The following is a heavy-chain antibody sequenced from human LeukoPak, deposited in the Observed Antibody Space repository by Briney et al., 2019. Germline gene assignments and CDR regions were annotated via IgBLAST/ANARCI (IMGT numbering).Heavy chain of an antibody. J-gene: IGHJ6*03. V-gene: IGHV1-2*02. CDR2: INPNSGGT. Sequence: ASVKVSCKASGYTFTGYYMHWVRQAPGQGLEWMGWINPNSGGTNYAQKFQGRVTMTRDTSISTAYMELSRLRSDDTAVYYCARDLSGGYYYYYYMDVWGKGTTVTISS. CDR1: GYTFTGYY. CDR3: ARDLSGGYYYYYYMDV. D-gene: IGHD1-14*01.